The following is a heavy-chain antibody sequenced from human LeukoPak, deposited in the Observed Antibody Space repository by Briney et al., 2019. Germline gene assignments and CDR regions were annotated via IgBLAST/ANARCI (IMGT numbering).Heavy chain of an antibody. CDR1: GFTFSSYV. Sequence: GGSLRLSCSASGFTFSSYVMHWVRQAPGKGLEWVSGSSGSGGVTYYADSTKGLITISSDNSKNTLYLQMNSLRAEDTALYYCAKSGRVGGGIAASGIDYWGQGTLVTVSS. J-gene: IGHJ4*02. CDR3: AKSGRVGGGIAASGIDY. D-gene: IGHD6-13*01. CDR2: SSGSGGVT. V-gene: IGHV3-23*01.